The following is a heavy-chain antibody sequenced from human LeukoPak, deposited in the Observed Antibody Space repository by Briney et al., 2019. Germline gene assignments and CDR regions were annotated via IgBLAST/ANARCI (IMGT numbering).Heavy chain of an antibody. J-gene: IGHJ4*02. CDR2: IIPIFGTA. D-gene: IGHD3-16*02. CDR3: ARGITFGGVIAFYFDY. CDR1: GGTFSSYA. Sequence: SVKVSCKASGGTFSSYAISWVRQAPGHGLEWMGGIIPIFGTANYAQKFQGRVTITADESKSTAYMELSSLRSEDTAVYYCARGITFGGVIAFYFDYWGQGTLVTVSS. V-gene: IGHV1-69*01.